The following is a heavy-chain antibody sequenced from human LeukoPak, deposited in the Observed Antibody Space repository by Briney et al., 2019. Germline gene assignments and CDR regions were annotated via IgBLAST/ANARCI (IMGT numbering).Heavy chain of an antibody. CDR1: VYTFSPYW. CDR3: TRENYVPDS. Sequence: GGSLRLSCVASVYTFSPYWMSWVRQTPGKGLEWVASISNGGGATFYGDSVRGRFTVSRDDAKNSLFLQMNGLRSDDTAVYYCTRENYVPDSWGQGTLVTVSS. CDR2: ISNGGGAT. J-gene: IGHJ5*02. D-gene: IGHD3-10*02. V-gene: IGHV3-7*03.